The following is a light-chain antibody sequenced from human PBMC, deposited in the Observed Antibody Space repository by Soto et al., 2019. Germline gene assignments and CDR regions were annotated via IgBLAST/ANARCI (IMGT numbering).Light chain of an antibody. CDR3: AAWDDSRNSLV. J-gene: IGLJ2*01. CDR2: SNN. Sequence: QSVLTQPPSSSGTPGQRVTISCAGSSSTIGSNTVNWYQQLTGTAPKLLLYSNNQRPSGGPDGFSCAKSGTSASLAISGRQSEDEAYDYCAAWDDSRNSLVFGGGTKVTVL. V-gene: IGLV1-44*01. CDR1: SSTIGSNT.